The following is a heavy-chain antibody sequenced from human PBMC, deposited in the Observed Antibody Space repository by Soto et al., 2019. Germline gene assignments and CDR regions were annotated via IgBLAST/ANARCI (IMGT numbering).Heavy chain of an antibody. CDR1: GFTFSSYA. Sequence: GGSLRLCCAASGFTFSSYAMHWVRQAPGKGLEWVAVISYDGSNKYYADSVKGRFTISRDNSKNTLYLQMNSLRAEDTAVYYCARGSGVRYPNYGPGAFDIWGQGTMVTVSS. CDR3: ARGSGVRYPNYGPGAFDI. J-gene: IGHJ3*02. V-gene: IGHV3-30-3*01. D-gene: IGHD2-8*01. CDR2: ISYDGSNK.